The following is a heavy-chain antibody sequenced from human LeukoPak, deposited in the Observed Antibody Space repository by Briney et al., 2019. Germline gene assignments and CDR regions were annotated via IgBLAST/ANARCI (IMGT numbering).Heavy chain of an antibody. J-gene: IGHJ4*02. D-gene: IGHD3-22*01. CDR2: MSSSSSTI. V-gene: IGHV3-48*02. CDR1: GSTFSSSS. Sequence: GGSLRLSCAASGSTFSSSSMNWVRQAPGKGLEWVSYMSSSSSTIHYAESVKGRFTISRDNAKNSLYLQMNSLRDEDTAVYYCAREMAHYFDSSGYSFWGQGTLVTVSS. CDR3: AREMAHYFDSSGYSF.